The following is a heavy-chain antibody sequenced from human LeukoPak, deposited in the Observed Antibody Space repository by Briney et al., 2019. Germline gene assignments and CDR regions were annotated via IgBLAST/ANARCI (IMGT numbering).Heavy chain of an antibody. V-gene: IGHV4-30-4*08. CDR2: IYYSGST. D-gene: IGHD3-22*01. Sequence: SETLSLTCTVSGGSISSYYWSWIRQPPGKGLEWIGYIYYSGSTYYNPSLKSRVTISVDTSKNQFSLKLSSVTAADTAVYYCARDGFPYYDSSGYENWFDPWGQGTLVTVSS. CDR1: GGSISSYY. CDR3: ARDGFPYYDSSGYENWFDP. J-gene: IGHJ5*02.